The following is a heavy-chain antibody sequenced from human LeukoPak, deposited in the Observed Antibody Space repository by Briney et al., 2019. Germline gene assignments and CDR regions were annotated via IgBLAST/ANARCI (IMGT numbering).Heavy chain of an antibody. Sequence: ASVKLSCKASGATFTSYAISWVRQSPGQRLEWMGGIIPILGIANYAQKFQGRVTITADKSTSTAYMELSSLRSEDTAVYYCASDLESSGWYWGHAFDIWGQGTLVTASS. CDR2: IIPILGIA. CDR1: GATFTSYA. D-gene: IGHD6-19*01. CDR3: ASDLESSGWYWGHAFDI. J-gene: IGHJ3*02. V-gene: IGHV1-69*04.